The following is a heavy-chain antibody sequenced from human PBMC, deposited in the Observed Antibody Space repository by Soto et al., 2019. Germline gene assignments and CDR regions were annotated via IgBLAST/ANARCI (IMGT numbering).Heavy chain of an antibody. CDR2: ISGSGGST. J-gene: IGHJ4*02. CDR3: AKDTIVVVPAALIPFDY. CDR1: GFTFSSYA. D-gene: IGHD2-2*01. V-gene: IGHV3-23*01. Sequence: GGSLRLSCAASGFTFSSYAMSWVRQAPGKGLEWVSAISGSGGSTYYADSVKGRFTISRDNSKNTLYLQMNSLRAEDTAVYYYAKDTIVVVPAALIPFDYWGQGTLVTVSS.